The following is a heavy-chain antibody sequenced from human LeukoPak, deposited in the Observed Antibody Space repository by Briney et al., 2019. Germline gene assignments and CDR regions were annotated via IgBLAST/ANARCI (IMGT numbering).Heavy chain of an antibody. Sequence: GGSLRLSCAASGFTFSSYGMHWVRQAPGKGLEWVAFIRYDGSNKYYADSVKGRSTISRDNSKNTLYLQMNSLRAEDTAVYYCAKDLTTVTSQGDYWGQGTLVTVSS. J-gene: IGHJ4*02. CDR1: GFTFSSYG. V-gene: IGHV3-30*02. D-gene: IGHD4-17*01. CDR2: IRYDGSNK. CDR3: AKDLTTVTSQGDY.